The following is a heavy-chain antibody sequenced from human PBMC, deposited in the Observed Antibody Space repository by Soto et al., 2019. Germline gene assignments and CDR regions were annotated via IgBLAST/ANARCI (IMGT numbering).Heavy chain of an antibody. D-gene: IGHD6-13*01. CDR3: ARHGPAAGQEWFDP. Sequence: SETLSLTCTVSGGSISSSSYYWGWIRQPPGKGLEWIGSIYYSGSTYYNPSLNSRVTISVDTSKNQFSLKLSSVTAADTAVYYCARHGPAAGQEWFDPWGQGTLVTSPQ. V-gene: IGHV4-39*01. J-gene: IGHJ5*02. CDR1: GGSISSSSYY. CDR2: IYYSGST.